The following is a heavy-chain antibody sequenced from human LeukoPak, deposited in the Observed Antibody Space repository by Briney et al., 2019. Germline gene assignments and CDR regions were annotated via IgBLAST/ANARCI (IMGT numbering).Heavy chain of an antibody. D-gene: IGHD6-13*01. V-gene: IGHV4-39*01. CDR2: IYYSGST. CDR1: DGSIGSSSYY. J-gene: IGHJ4*02. Sequence: PSETLSLTCTVSDGSIGSSSYYWGWIRQPPGKGLEWIGNIYYSGSTYYNPSLKSRLTISVDRSKNQFSLKLSSVTAADTAVYYCARGAGTFDYWGQGTLVTVSS. CDR3: ARGAGTFDY.